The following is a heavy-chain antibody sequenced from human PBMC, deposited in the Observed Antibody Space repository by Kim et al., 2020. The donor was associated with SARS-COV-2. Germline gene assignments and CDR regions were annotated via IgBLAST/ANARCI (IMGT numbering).Heavy chain of an antibody. CDR1: GFSVSNDY. CDR2: LYRRGDT. V-gene: IGHV3-66*01. CDR3: ARRTGALLPSSGKYYY. Sequence: GGSLRLSCVASGFSVSNDYMSWVRQAPGKGLEWVSTLYRRGDTFYADSVKGRFIISRDDLNNTVYLQMHRLTADDTAVYFCARRTGALLPSSGKYYY. J-gene: IGHJ6*01. D-gene: IGHD2-21*01.